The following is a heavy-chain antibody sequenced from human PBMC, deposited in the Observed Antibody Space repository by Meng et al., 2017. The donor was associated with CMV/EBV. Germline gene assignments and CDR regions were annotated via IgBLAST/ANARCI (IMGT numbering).Heavy chain of an antibody. CDR3: ARDFLTNWFDP. Sequence: CKAFGYTFTGYYMHGGRQAPGQGLEWMGWINPNSGGTNYAQKFQGRVTMTRDTSISTAYMELSRLRSDDTAVYYCARDFLTNWFDPWGQGTLVTVSS. J-gene: IGHJ5*02. CDR1: GYTFTGYY. CDR2: INPNSGGT. V-gene: IGHV1-2*02.